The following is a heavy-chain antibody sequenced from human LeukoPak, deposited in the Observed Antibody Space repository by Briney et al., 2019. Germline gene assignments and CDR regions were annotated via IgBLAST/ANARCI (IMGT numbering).Heavy chain of an antibody. CDR2: ISSSGSTI. V-gene: IGHV3-48*03. CDR3: AKSGRGYYYYMDV. J-gene: IGHJ6*03. CDR1: GFTFSSYE. D-gene: IGHD3-10*01. Sequence: GGSLRLSCAASGFTFSSYEMNWVRQAPGKGLEWVSYISSSGSTIYYADSVKGRFTISRDNAKNSLYLQMNSLRAEDMALYYCAKSGRGYYYYMDVWGKGTTVTVSS.